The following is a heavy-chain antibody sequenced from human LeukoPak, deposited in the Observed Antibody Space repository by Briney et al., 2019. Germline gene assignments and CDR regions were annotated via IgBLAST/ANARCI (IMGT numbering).Heavy chain of an antibody. CDR1: GFTFSSYA. D-gene: IGHD4-23*01. Sequence: GGSLRLSCAVSGFTFSSYAMTWVRQAPGKGLEWVSYISSSGSTIYYADSVKGRFTISRDNAKNSLYLQMNSLRAEDTAVYYCAREMTTVVNWFDPWGQGTLVTVPS. CDR2: ISSSGSTI. CDR3: AREMTTVVNWFDP. V-gene: IGHV3-48*03. J-gene: IGHJ5*02.